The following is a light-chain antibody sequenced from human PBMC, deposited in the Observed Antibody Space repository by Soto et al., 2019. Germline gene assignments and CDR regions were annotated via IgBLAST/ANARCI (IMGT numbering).Light chain of an antibody. CDR3: QQGFSRPRT. Sequence: DIQMTQSPSSLSASVGDRVTITCRASQSIRHDINWYQQRPGKAPKLLIYTTSNLESGVPSRFSGSGSGTDFTLTINNLQPEDFGTYFCQQGFSRPRTFGLGTKVDIK. CDR2: TTS. V-gene: IGKV1-39*01. J-gene: IGKJ1*01. CDR1: QSIRHD.